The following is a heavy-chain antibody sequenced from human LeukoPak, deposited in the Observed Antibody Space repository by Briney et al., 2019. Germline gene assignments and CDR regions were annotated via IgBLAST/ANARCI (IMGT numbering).Heavy chain of an antibody. J-gene: IGHJ4*02. CDR1: GGSISSYY. D-gene: IGHD3-10*01. Sequence: KPSETLSLTCTVSGGSISSYYRGWIRQPPGKGLEWIGSIYYSGSTYYNPSLKSRVTISVDTSKNQFSLKLSSVTAADTAVYYCARAGYYGSGKFDYWGQGTLVTVSS. V-gene: IGHV4-39*01. CDR3: ARAGYYGSGKFDY. CDR2: IYYSGST.